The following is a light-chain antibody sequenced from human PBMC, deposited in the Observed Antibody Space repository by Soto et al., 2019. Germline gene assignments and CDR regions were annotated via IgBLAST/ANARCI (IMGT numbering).Light chain of an antibody. V-gene: IGKV1-9*01. Sequence: DIQLTQSPSFLSASVGDRVTITCRASQGISGYLAWYQQKPGKAPTLLIYAASTLQRGVPSRFSGSGSGTEFTLTISSLQPEDIATYYCQHLGSYPQTFGGGTKVE. CDR3: QHLGSYPQT. J-gene: IGKJ4*01. CDR1: QGISGY. CDR2: AAS.